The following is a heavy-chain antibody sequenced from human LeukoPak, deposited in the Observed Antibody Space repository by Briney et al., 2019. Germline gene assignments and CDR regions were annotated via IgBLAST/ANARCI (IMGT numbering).Heavy chain of an antibody. Sequence: GASVKVSCKASGGTFSSYAISWVRQAPGQGLEWMGGIIPIFGTANYAQKLQGRVTMTTDTSTSTAYMELRSLRSDDTAVYYCARDLSVGASDAFDIWGQGTMVTVSS. CDR1: GGTFSSYA. V-gene: IGHV1-69*05. CDR2: IIPIFGTA. D-gene: IGHD1-26*01. CDR3: ARDLSVGASDAFDI. J-gene: IGHJ3*02.